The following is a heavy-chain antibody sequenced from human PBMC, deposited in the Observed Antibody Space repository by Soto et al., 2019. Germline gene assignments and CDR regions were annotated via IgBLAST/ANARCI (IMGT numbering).Heavy chain of an antibody. J-gene: IGHJ4*02. CDR2: IGGSGDRT. CDR3: IVRLYDIGAVVG. D-gene: IGHD3-9*01. V-gene: IGHV3-23*01. CDR1: GFTFSSHA. Sequence: EVQLSESGGGLVQPGGSLRLSCAASGFTFSSHAMSWVRQAPGKGLEWVSTIGGSGDRTYYADSVKGRFSISRDYSKNTLYLQMNSLRAEDTAVYYCIVRLYDIGAVVGWGQGTLVTVSS.